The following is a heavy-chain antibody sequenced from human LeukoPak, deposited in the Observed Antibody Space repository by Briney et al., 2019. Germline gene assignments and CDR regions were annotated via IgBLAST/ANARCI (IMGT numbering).Heavy chain of an antibody. D-gene: IGHD1-1*01. CDR2: ISGSGGST. Sequence: GGSLRPSCAASGFTFSSYAMSWVRQAPGKGLEWVSAISGSGGSTYYADSVKGRFTISRDNSKNTLYLQMNSLRAEDTAVYYCAKGAFRVRGETPFDYWGQGTLVTVSS. V-gene: IGHV3-23*01. CDR3: AKGAFRVRGETPFDY. CDR1: GFTFSSYA. J-gene: IGHJ4*02.